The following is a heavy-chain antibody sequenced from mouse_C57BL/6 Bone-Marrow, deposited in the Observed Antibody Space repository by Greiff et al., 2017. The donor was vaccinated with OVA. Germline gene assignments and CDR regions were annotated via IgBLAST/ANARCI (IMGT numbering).Heavy chain of an antibody. Sequence: VQLQQPGTELVKPGASVKLSCKASGYTFTSYWMHWVKQRPGQGLEWIGNINPSNGGTNYNEKFKSKATLTVDKSSSTAYMQRSSLTSEDSAVYYCARLLQVVAQGYFDVWGTGTTVTVSS. V-gene: IGHV1-53*01. J-gene: IGHJ1*03. CDR2: INPSNGGT. D-gene: IGHD1-1*01. CDR1: GYTFTSYW. CDR3: ARLLQVVAQGYFDV.